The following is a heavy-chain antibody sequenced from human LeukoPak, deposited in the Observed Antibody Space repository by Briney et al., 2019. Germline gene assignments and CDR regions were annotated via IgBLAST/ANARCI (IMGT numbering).Heavy chain of an antibody. Sequence: GGSLRLSCAASGFTFSDYFMTWIRQAPGKGLEWISYISNSGSTIYYADSVKGRFTISRDNAKNSLYLQMNSLRAEDTAVYYCARGTYYYDSSGYYYIDYWGQGTLVTVSS. CDR3: ARGTYYYDSSGYYYIDY. CDR1: GFTFSDYF. CDR2: ISNSGSTI. V-gene: IGHV3-11*01. J-gene: IGHJ4*02. D-gene: IGHD3-22*01.